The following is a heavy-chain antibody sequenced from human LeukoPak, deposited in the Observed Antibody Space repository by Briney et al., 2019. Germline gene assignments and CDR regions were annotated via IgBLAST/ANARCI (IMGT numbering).Heavy chain of an antibody. CDR2: INPNSGGT. J-gene: IGHJ6*02. V-gene: IGHV1-2*02. D-gene: IGHD2/OR15-2a*01. CDR1: GYTFTGYY. CDR3: ARADLSYYYYGMDV. Sequence: VASVKVSCKASGYTFTGYYMHWVRQAPGQGLEWMGWINPNSGGTNYAQKFQGRVTMTRDTSISTAYMELSRLRSDDTAVYYCARADLSYYYYGMDVWGQGTTVTVSS.